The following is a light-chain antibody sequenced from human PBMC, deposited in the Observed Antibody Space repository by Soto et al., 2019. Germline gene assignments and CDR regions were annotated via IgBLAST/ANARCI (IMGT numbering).Light chain of an antibody. Sequence: DIQMTQSPATLSAAGRFRSTITFRASQSISNRLAWYQQKPGKAPKVLIYDASSLESGVPPRFSGSGSATEFILTISSLQPDDFATYHCQHYGGVWTFGQGTKVDIK. CDR2: DAS. J-gene: IGKJ1*01. V-gene: IGKV1-5*01. CDR1: QSISNR. CDR3: QHYGGVWT.